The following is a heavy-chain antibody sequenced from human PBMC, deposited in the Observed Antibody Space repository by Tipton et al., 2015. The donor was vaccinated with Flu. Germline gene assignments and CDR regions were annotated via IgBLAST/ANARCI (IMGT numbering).Heavy chain of an antibody. CDR2: IVPIFGTA. V-gene: IGHV1-69*18. J-gene: IGHJ3*02. D-gene: IGHD4-23*01. CDR1: GGTFSSYA. CDR3: AGSEVVTSSDIPQHPYDAVDI. Sequence: QLVQSGAEVKKPGSSVKVSCKASGGTFSSYAISWVRQAPGQGLEWMGRIVPIFGTANYAQKFQGRVTITADESTSTAYMELSSLRSEDRAVYYCAGSEVVTSSDIPQHPYDAVDIWGQGTMVTVSS.